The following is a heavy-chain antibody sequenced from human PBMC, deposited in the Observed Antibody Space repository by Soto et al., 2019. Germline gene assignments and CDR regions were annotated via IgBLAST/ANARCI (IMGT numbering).Heavy chain of an antibody. CDR2: VSNDGIRK. Sequence: QVQLVESGGGVVQPGRSLRLTCAASGFILSGSGMHWVRQAPGKGLEWVALVSNDGIRKYYGDSVKGRFTISRDNAENTLYPQMNSLRAEDTAVYYCARWVGGSMYDNSGKYDSWGQGTLVTVSS. CDR1: GFILSGSG. V-gene: IGHV3-30*03. CDR3: ARWVGGSMYDNSGKYDS. J-gene: IGHJ5*01. D-gene: IGHD3-22*01.